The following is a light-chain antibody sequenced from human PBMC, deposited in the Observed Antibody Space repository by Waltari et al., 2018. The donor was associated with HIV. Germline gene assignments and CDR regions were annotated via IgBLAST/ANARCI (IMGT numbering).Light chain of an antibody. Sequence: DIQMTQSPSILSASVGDRVTIPCRPSQSFSSWLAWCQQKPGKAPKPLIYRGSSLETGVPSRVSGSGSGTEFTLTISSLQPDDFATYYGQQYNSYPVTFGRGTTVEFK. V-gene: IGKV1-5*03. J-gene: IGKJ1*01. CDR2: RGS. CDR1: QSFSSW. CDR3: QQYNSYPVT.